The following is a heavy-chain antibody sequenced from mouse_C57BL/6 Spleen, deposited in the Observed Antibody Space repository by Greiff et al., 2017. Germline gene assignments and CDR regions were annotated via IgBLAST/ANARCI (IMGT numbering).Heavy chain of an antibody. CDR1: GYTFTDYN. CDR2: INPNNGGT. D-gene: IGHD2-2*01. V-gene: IGHV1-18*01. J-gene: IGHJ2*01. Sequence: EVKLQESGPELVKPGASVKIPCKASGYTFTDYNMDWVKQSHGKSLEWIGDINPNNGGTIYNQKFKGKATLTVDKSSSTAYMELRSLTSEDTAVYYCARREVWLRRRGFDYWGQGTTLTVSS. CDR3: ARREVWLRRRGFDY.